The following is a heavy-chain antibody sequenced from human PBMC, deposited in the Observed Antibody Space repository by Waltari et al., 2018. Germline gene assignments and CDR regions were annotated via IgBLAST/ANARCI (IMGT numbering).Heavy chain of an antibody. CDR3: ARDLGYCSGGSCYLFDY. CDR2: SIPILGIA. J-gene: IGHJ4*02. CDR1: GGTFSSYA. Sequence: QVQLVQSGAEVKKPGSSVKVSCKASGGTFSSYAISWVRQAPGQGLEWMGGSIPILGIANYAQRFQGRVTITADKSTSTAYMELSSLRSEDTAVYYCARDLGYCSGGSCYLFDYWGQGTLVTVSS. D-gene: IGHD2-15*01. V-gene: IGHV1-69*10.